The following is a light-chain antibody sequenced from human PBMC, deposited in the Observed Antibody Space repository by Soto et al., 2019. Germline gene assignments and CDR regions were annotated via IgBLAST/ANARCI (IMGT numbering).Light chain of an antibody. CDR3: QQYNNWPST. Sequence: EIVMTQSPATLSVSPGEIATLYCGASKSVSSNLGWYKQKPCQSHRPLRYGPSHRAPGLPARFSGRGSGTVYYLAISSLQSEEFAVYCWQQYNNWPSTFGQGTKLEIK. J-gene: IGKJ2*01. V-gene: IGKV3-15*01. CDR1: KSVSSN. CDR2: GPS.